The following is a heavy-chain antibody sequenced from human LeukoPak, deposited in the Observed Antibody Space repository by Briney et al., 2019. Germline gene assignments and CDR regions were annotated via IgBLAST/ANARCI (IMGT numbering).Heavy chain of an antibody. CDR3: ARVTPYYYDSSGYHFDY. CDR2: IYYSGST. D-gene: IGHD3-22*01. CDR1: GGSISSYY. Sequence: PSETLSLTCTVSGGSISSYYWSWIRQPPGKGLEWIGYIYYSGSTNYNPSLTSRVTISVDTSKNQFSLKLSSVTAADTAVYYCARVTPYYYDSSGYHFDYWGQGTLVTVSS. V-gene: IGHV4-59*01. J-gene: IGHJ4*02.